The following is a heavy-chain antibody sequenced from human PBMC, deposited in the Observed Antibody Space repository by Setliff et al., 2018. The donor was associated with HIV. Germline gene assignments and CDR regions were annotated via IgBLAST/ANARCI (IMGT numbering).Heavy chain of an antibody. Sequence: GGSLRLSCAASGFPFSSYYMGWVRQSAGKGLEWLANINQDGSEKKYVDSVKGRFILSRDNAKNSLYLQMNSLRAEDTAVYYCARRKYYYDSTAYFYYGMDVWGQGTPVTVSS. J-gene: IGHJ6*02. CDR2: INQDGSEK. CDR3: ARRKYYYDSTAYFYYGMDV. CDR1: GFPFSSYY. D-gene: IGHD3-22*01. V-gene: IGHV3-7*01.